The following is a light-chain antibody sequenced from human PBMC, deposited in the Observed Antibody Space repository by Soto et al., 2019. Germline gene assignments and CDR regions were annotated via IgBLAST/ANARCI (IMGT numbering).Light chain of an antibody. CDR1: QSISSY. CDR3: QQRSNSLT. Sequence: DIQMTQSPSSLSASVGDRVTITCRASQSISSYLNWYQQKPGKAPKLLIYAASSLQSGVPSRFSGSGSGTDFTLTISSLEPEDFAVYYCQQRSNSLTFGGGTKVDI. V-gene: IGKV1-39*01. CDR2: AAS. J-gene: IGKJ4*01.